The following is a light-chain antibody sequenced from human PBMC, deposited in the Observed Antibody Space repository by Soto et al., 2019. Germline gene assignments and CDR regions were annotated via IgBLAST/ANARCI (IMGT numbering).Light chain of an antibody. CDR1: LSVSSS. Sequence: EIVLTQSPDTLSLSPGEIATLSCRASLSVSSSLAWYQQKPGQAPRLLIYDASNRATGIPARFSGSGSGTDFTLTISSLEPEDFAVYYCQQRSNWPPEVTFGPGTKVDIK. V-gene: IGKV3-11*01. CDR2: DAS. CDR3: QQRSNWPPEVT. J-gene: IGKJ3*01.